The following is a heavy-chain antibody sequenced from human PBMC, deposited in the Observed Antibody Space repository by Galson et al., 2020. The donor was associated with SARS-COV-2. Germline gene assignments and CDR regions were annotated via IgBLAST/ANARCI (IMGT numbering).Heavy chain of an antibody. V-gene: IGHV4-39*01. CDR1: GGSISSSSYY. J-gene: IGHJ5*02. CDR2: IYESGNT. CDR3: AQQFDIVAATYFRS. Sequence: SETLSLTCTVSGGSISSSSYYWGWIRQPPGKGLEWIGSIYESGNTDGNTSLKSRVTISVDTSKNQISLKLNSVTAADTAVYYCAQQFDIVAATYFRSWGPGTLVTVPS. D-gene: IGHD5-12*01.